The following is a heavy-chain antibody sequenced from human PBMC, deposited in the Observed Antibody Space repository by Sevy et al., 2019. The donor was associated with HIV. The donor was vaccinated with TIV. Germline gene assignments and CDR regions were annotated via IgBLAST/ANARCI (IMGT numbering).Heavy chain of an antibody. CDR2: IYHSGST. CDR1: GGSISSSNW. D-gene: IGHD1-1*01. Sequence: SETLSLTCAVSGGSISSSNWWSWVRQPPGKGLEWIGEIYHSGSTNYNPSLKSRVTISVDKSKNQFSLKLSPVTAADTAVYYCAGYLGTRDYYYGMDVWGQGTTVTVSS. J-gene: IGHJ6*02. V-gene: IGHV4-4*02. CDR3: AGYLGTRDYYYGMDV.